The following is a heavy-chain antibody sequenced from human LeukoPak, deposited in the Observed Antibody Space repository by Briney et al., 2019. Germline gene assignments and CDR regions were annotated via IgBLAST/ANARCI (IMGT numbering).Heavy chain of an antibody. CDR2: MNPNSGNT. V-gene: IGHV1-8*01. CDR3: ARGGMLQEFDY. J-gene: IGHJ4*02. CDR1: GYTFTSYD. Sequence: APVKVCCKASGYTFTSYDINWVRQAPGQGLEWMGWMNPNSGNTGYAQKFQGRVTLTINTSISTAYMALSSLRSEDTAVYYCARGGMLQEFDYWGQGTLVTVSS. D-gene: IGHD2-8*01.